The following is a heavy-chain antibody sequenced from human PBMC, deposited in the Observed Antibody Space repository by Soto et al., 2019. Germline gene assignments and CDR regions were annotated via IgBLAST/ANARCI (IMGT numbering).Heavy chain of an antibody. Sequence: SETLSLTCTVSGGSISSSSYYWGWIRQPPGKGLEWIGSIYYSGSTYYNPSLKSRVTISVDTSKNQFSLKLSSVTAADTAVYYCARYPRKRSGPIGALWNPDFDYWGQGTLVTVSS. CDR3: ARYPRKRSGPIGALWNPDFDY. CDR2: IYYSGST. J-gene: IGHJ4*02. V-gene: IGHV4-39*01. CDR1: GGSISSSSYY. D-gene: IGHD1-1*01.